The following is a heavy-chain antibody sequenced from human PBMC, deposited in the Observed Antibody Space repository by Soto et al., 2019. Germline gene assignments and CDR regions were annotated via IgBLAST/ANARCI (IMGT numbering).Heavy chain of an antibody. V-gene: IGHV3-74*01. D-gene: IGHD1-7*01. CDR1: RVTLSIYW. CDR2: INSDGSST. CDR3: ARDNWNSY. J-gene: IGHJ4*02. Sequence: STGLSCAACRVTLSIYWMPWVRQTPGKGLVWVSRINSDGSSTSYADSVKGRFTISRDNAKNTLYLQMNSLRAEDTAVYYSARDNWNSYWGQGTLVTVSS.